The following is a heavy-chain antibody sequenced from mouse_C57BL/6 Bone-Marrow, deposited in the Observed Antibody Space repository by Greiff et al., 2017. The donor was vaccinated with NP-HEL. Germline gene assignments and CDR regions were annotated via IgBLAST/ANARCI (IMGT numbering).Heavy chain of an antibody. CDR2: ISSGGSDT. V-gene: IGHV5-6*01. J-gene: IGHJ4*01. D-gene: IGHD2-4*01. CDR3: ARQGDYDYAMDF. Sequence: EVKLMESGGDLVKPGGSLKLSCAASGFTFSSYCMSWVRQTPDKRLEWVATISSGGSDTYYPDSVKGRVTIPRDNATNTLYLQKSSLKCEDTAMYYCARQGDYDYAMDFWGQGTSVTVSS. CDR1: GFTFSSYC.